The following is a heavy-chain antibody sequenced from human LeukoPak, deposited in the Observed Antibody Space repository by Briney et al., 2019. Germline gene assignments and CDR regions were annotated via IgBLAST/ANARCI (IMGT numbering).Heavy chain of an antibody. V-gene: IGHV1-18*01. CDR1: GYTFTSYG. Sequence: ASVKVSCKASGYTFTSYGISWVRQAPGQGLEWMGWIGAYNSNTNYAQKLQGRVTMTTDTSTSTAYMELRSLRSDDTAVYYCARVDHSYYDFWSALPGYWFDPWGQGTLVTVSS. D-gene: IGHD3-3*01. CDR3: ARVDHSYYDFWSALPGYWFDP. J-gene: IGHJ5*02. CDR2: IGAYNSNT.